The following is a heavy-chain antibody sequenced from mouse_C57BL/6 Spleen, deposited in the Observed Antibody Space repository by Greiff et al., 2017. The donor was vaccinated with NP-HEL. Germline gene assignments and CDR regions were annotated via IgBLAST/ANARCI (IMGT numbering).Heavy chain of an antibody. Sequence: VKLMESGPELVKPGASVKISCKASGYSFTSYYIHWVKQRPGQGLEWIGWIYPGSGNTKYNEKFKGKATLTADTSSSTAYMQLSSLTSEDSAVYYCARGVLRGFAYWGQGTLVTVSA. V-gene: IGHV1-66*01. CDR2: IYPGSGNT. CDR3: ARGVLRGFAY. J-gene: IGHJ3*01. D-gene: IGHD1-1*01. CDR1: GYSFTSYY.